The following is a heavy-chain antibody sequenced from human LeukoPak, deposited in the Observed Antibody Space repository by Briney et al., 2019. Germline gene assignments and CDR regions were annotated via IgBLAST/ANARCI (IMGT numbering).Heavy chain of an antibody. D-gene: IGHD3-3*01. Sequence: ASVKFSCKTSGYSFTIFDINWVRQAPGQGLEFVGWMNPRTGDTVYAQKFQGRVTMTRDASIGTAYVELSRLTSEDTAVYYCAKVAIFGGAPRGYGLDVWGQGTTVTVS. J-gene: IGHJ6*02. CDR3: AKVAIFGGAPRGYGLDV. CDR2: MNPRTGDT. CDR1: GYSFTIFD. V-gene: IGHV1-8*01.